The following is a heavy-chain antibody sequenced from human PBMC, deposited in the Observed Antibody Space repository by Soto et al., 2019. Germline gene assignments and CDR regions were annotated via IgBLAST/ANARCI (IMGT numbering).Heavy chain of an antibody. D-gene: IGHD5-18*01. CDR3: AKASDRIQLWSPHFDY. V-gene: IGHV3-30*18. J-gene: IGHJ4*02. CDR1: GFTFSSYG. CDR2: ISYDGSNK. Sequence: GGSLRLSCAASGFTFSSYGMHWVRQAPGKGLEWVAVISYDGSNKYYADCVKGRFTISRDNSKNTLYLQMNSLRAEDTAVYYCAKASDRIQLWSPHFDYWGQGTLVTVSS.